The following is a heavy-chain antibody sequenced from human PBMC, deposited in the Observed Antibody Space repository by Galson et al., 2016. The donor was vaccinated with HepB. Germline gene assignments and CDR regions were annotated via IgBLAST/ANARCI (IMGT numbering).Heavy chain of an antibody. CDR1: GGSISSGGYY. J-gene: IGHJ6*02. V-gene: IGHV4-31*03. Sequence: TLSLTCTVSGGSISSGGYYWSWIRQHPGKGLEWIGYIYYSGSTYYNPSLKSRVTISVDTSKNQFSLKLSSVTAADTAVYYCAREDIVLVPGYGMDVWGQGTTVTVSS. CDR3: AREDIVLVPGYGMDV. D-gene: IGHD2-2*01. CDR2: IYYSGST.